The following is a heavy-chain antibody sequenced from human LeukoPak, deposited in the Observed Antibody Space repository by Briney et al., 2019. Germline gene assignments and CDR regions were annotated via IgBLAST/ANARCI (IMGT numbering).Heavy chain of an antibody. D-gene: IGHD5-18*01. CDR3: AIASEVDTAMGSFDY. Sequence: PGGSLRLSCAASGFTFSDYYMSWIRQAPGKGLEWVSYISSSGSTIYYADSVKGRFTISRDNAKNSLYLQMNSLRAEDTAVYYCAIASEVDTAMGSFDYWGQGTLVTVSS. CDR2: ISSSGSTI. V-gene: IGHV3-11*04. CDR1: GFTFSDYY. J-gene: IGHJ4*02.